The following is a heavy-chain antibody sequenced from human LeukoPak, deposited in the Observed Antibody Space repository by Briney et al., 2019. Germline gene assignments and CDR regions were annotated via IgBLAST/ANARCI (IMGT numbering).Heavy chain of an antibody. Sequence: ASVKVSCKASGYTFTSYYMHWVRQAPGQGLEWMGIINPSGGSTSYAQKFQGRVTMTRDTSTSTVYMELSSLRSEDTAVYYCARGVVVVPAAPQLDYMDVWGKGTTVTVSS. CDR2: INPSGGST. CDR1: GYTFTSYY. D-gene: IGHD2-2*01. CDR3: ARGVVVVPAAPQLDYMDV. J-gene: IGHJ6*03. V-gene: IGHV1-46*01.